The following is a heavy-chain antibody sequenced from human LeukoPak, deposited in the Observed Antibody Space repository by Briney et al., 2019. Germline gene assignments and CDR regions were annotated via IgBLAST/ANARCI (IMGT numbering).Heavy chain of an antibody. J-gene: IGHJ3*02. CDR2: INTDGSEK. D-gene: IGHD1-26*01. CDR3: AGDKGGSYFDM. CDR1: GFTFRTYW. V-gene: IGHV3-7*04. Sequence: GGSLRLSCAASGFTFRTYWMSWVRQAPGKGLEWVAKINTDGSEKYYVDSVKGRFTISRDNAKNSLYLQMNSLRAEDTAVYSWAGDKGGSYFDMGAKGTLVSVSS.